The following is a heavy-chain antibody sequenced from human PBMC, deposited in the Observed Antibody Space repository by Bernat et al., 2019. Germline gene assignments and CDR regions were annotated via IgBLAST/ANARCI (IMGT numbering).Heavy chain of an antibody. D-gene: IGHD1-26*01. CDR1: GFTFSSYS. CDR3: ARDLRIVGATRVGAFDI. Sequence: EVQLVESGGGLVKPGVSLRLSCAASGFTFSSYSMNWVRQAPGKGLEWVSSISSSSSYIYYADSVKGRFTISRDNAKNSLYLQMNSLRAEDTAVYYCARDLRIVGATRVGAFDIWGQGTMVTVSS. J-gene: IGHJ3*02. CDR2: ISSSSSYI. V-gene: IGHV3-21*01.